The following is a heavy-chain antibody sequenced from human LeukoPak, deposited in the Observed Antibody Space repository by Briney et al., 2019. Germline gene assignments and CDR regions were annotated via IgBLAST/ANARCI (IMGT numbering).Heavy chain of an antibody. V-gene: IGHV4-61*02. Sequence: PSETLSLTCTVSGGSISSGNYYWSWIRQPAGKGLEWIGRISSSGSTNYNPSLKSRVTISVDTSKNQFSLKLSSVTAADTAVYFCARGPYSYDSSGAFDIWGQGTMVTVSS. D-gene: IGHD3-22*01. CDR2: ISSSGST. CDR1: GGSISSGNYY. CDR3: ARGPYSYDSSGAFDI. J-gene: IGHJ3*02.